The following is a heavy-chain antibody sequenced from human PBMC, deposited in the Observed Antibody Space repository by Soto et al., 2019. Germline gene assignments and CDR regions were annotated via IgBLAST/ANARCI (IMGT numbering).Heavy chain of an antibody. D-gene: IGHD6-13*01. V-gene: IGHV1-69*06. CDR3: ARDQIEAAAGIRYYYGMDV. CDR1: GGTFSSYA. J-gene: IGHJ6*02. Sequence: VKVSCKASGGTFSSYAISWVRQAPGQGLEWMGGIIPIFGTANYAQKFQGRVTITADKSTSTAYMELSSLRSEDTAVYYCARDQIEAAAGIRYYYGMDVWGQGTTVTVSS. CDR2: IIPIFGTA.